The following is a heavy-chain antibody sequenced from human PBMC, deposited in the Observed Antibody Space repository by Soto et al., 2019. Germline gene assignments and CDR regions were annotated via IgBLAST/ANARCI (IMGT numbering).Heavy chain of an antibody. CDR2: INPSGGST. Sequence: ASVKVSCKASGYTFTSYYMHWVRQAPGQGLEWMGIINPSGGSTSYAQKFQGRVTMTRDTSTSTVYMELSSLRSEDTAVYYCARVLNTSAYYYYGMDVWAQGTTVPVSS. CDR3: ARVLNTSAYYYYGMDV. V-gene: IGHV1-46*01. CDR1: GYTFTSYY. J-gene: IGHJ6*02. D-gene: IGHD2-2*02.